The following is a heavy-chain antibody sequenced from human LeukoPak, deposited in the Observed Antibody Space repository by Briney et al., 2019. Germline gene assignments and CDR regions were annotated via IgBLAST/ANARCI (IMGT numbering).Heavy chain of an antibody. CDR2: ISGSGGRT. D-gene: IGHD5-12*01. V-gene: IGHV3-23*01. CDR3: AKDPLAATIDYYFDY. Sequence: GGSLRLSCAASGFTFSSYAMSWVRQAPGKGLEWVSVISGSGGRTYYADSVKGRFTISRDNSKNTLYVQMNSLRAEDTAVYYCAKDPLAATIDYYFDYWGQGTLVTVSS. CDR1: GFTFSSYA. J-gene: IGHJ4*02.